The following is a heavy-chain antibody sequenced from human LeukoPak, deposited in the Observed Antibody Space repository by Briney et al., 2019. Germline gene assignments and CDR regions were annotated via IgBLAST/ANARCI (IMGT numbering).Heavy chain of an antibody. CDR1: GYTFTSYG. V-gene: IGHV1-8*02. CDR3: ATERGFSFDY. Sequence: ASVKVSCKASGYTFTSYGISWVRQAPGQGLEWMGWMNPNSGNTGYAQKFQGRVTMTRDTSISTAYMELSSLRSEDTAVYYCATERGFSFDYWGQGTLVTVSS. D-gene: IGHD3-10*01. J-gene: IGHJ4*02. CDR2: MNPNSGNT.